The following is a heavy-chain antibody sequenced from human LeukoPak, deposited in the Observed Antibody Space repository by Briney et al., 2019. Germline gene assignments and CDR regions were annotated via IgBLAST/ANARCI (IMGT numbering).Heavy chain of an antibody. Sequence: SETLSLTCTVSGGSISGTDLYWGWIRQLPGKGLEGIGNIHSSGTRVCTPSPTRRVNISVDTSKNQFSLKLSSVTGAETAVYYCARGRGWLRRTAHFLHWFDPWGQGTLVTVSS. CDR1: GGSISGTDLY. D-gene: IGHD5-12*01. J-gene: IGHJ5*02. V-gene: IGHV4-39*07. CDR3: ARGRGWLRRTAHFLHWFDP. CDR2: IHSSGTR.